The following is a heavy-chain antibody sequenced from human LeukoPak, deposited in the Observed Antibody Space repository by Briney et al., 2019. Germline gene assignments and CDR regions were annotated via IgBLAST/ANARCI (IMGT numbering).Heavy chain of an antibody. CDR2: INPDSGGT. Sequence: GASVTVSFTASGYSFSDYYIHWLRQAPGQGLEWMGWINPDSGGTNYAQRFQGRVTMTRDTSITTVYMELSRLRSDDTAVFYCTREARAGNWFDPWGQGTPVIVSS. CDR1: GYSFSDYY. V-gene: IGHV1-2*02. D-gene: IGHD5-12*01. J-gene: IGHJ5*02. CDR3: TREARAGNWFDP.